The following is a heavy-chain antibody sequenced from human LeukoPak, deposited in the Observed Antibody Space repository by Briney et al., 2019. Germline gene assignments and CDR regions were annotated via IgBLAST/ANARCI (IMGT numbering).Heavy chain of an antibody. CDR1: GFTVSSNY. D-gene: IGHD4-23*01. CDR3: SSSAQVIGGGYYFDY. J-gene: IGHJ4*02. Sequence: GGSLTLSCAASGFTVSSNYMSWVRQAPGKGLEWVSVIYSGGSTYYPDSVNGRFTLSRHNSKNTLYLQLNSLRAEDTAVYYCSSSAQVIGGGYYFDYWGQGTLVTVSS. V-gene: IGHV3-53*04. CDR2: IYSGGST.